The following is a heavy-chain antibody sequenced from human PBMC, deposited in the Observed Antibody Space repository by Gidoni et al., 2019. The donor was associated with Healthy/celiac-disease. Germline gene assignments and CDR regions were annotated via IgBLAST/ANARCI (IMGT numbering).Heavy chain of an antibody. V-gene: IGHV3-9*01. CDR1: GFTFDDYA. Sequence: EVQLVESGGGLVQPGRSLRLSCAASGFTFDDYAMHWVRQAPGKGLEWVSGMSWNSGSIGYADSVKGRFTISRDNAKNSLYLQMNSLRAEDTALYYCAKDRGCSSTSCYYYGMDVWGQGTTVTVSS. CDR2: MSWNSGSI. CDR3: AKDRGCSSTSCYYYGMDV. J-gene: IGHJ6*02. D-gene: IGHD2-2*01.